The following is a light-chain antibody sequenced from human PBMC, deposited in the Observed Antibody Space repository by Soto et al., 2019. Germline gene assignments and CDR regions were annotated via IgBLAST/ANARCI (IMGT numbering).Light chain of an antibody. CDR3: QQRSNWPQLT. CDR1: QSVSSN. J-gene: IGKJ4*01. Sequence: IMMTQSPATLSVSPGERATLPCRASQSVSSNLAWYQQKPGQAPRLLIYDASNRATGIPARFSGSGSGTDFTLTISSLEPEDFAVHYCQQRSNWPQLTFGGGTKVDI. CDR2: DAS. V-gene: IGKV3-11*01.